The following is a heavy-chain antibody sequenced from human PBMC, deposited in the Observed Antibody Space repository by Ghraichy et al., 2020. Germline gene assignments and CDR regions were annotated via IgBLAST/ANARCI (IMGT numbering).Heavy chain of an antibody. D-gene: IGHD5-12*01. CDR3: ARVGGYGYWYFDL. J-gene: IGHJ2*01. CDR1: GFTFSSYW. V-gene: IGHV3-7*01. CDR2: IKQDGSEK. Sequence: GGSQRLSCAASGFTFSSYWMSWVRQAPGKGLEWVANIKQDGSEKYYVDSVKGRFTISRDNAKNSLYLQMNSLRAEDTAVYYCARVGGYGYWYFDLWGRGTLVTVSS.